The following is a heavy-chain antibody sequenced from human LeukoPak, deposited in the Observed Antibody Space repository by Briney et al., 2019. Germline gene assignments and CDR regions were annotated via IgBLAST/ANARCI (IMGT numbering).Heavy chain of an antibody. Sequence: SETLSLTCTVSGGSVSSGGYYWSWIRQPPGKGLEWIGFFYDSGSTNYNPSLKSRVTISVDTSKNQFSLRLSSVTAADTAVYYCATGIVATIEFRGQGTLVTVSS. J-gene: IGHJ4*02. D-gene: IGHD5-12*01. V-gene: IGHV4-61*08. CDR3: ATGIVATIEF. CDR1: GGSVSSGGYY. CDR2: FYDSGST.